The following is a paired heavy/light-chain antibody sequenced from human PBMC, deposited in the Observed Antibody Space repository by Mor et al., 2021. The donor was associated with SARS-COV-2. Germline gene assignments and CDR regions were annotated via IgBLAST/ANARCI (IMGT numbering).Heavy chain of an antibody. D-gene: IGHD2-15*01. CDR2: IKQDGSEK. CDR1: GFTFSSYW. J-gene: IGHJ4*02. V-gene: IGHV3-7*01. CDR3: ARDAEEDLGYCSGGSCYEEGYYFDY. Sequence: EVQLVESGGGLVQPGGSLRLSCAASGFTFSSYWMSWVRQAPGKGLEWVANIKQDGSEKYYVDSVKGRFTISRDNAKNSLYLQMNSLRAEDTAVYYCARDAEEDLGYCSGGSCYEEGYYFDYWGQGTLVTVSS.
Light chain of an antibody. CDR1: ALPKQY. Sequence: SYELTQPPSVSVSPGQTARITCSGDALPKQYAYWYQQKPGQAPVLVIYKDSERPSGIPERFSGSSSGTTVTLTISGVQAEDEADYYCQSADSSGTYPWVFGGGTKLTVL. CDR3: QSADSSGTYPWV. J-gene: IGLJ3*02. V-gene: IGLV3-25*03. CDR2: KDS.